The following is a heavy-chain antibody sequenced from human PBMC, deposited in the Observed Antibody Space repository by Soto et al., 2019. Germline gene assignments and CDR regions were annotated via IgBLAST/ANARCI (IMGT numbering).Heavy chain of an antibody. CDR1: GYTFTTYT. V-gene: IGHV1-3*01. CDR2: TSAGNGNT. J-gene: IGHJ4*02. CDR3: ATDTIAAAVYYFDY. D-gene: IGHD6-13*01. Sequence: GASVKVSCKASGYTFTTYTMHWVRQAPGQRLEWMGWTSAGNGNTKYSQKFQGRVTITRDTSASTAYMEMSSLRSEDTAVYYCATDTIAAAVYYFDYWGQGTLVTVSS.